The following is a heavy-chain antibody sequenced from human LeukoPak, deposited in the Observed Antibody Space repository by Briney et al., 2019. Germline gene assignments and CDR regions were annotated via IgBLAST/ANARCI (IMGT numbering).Heavy chain of an antibody. J-gene: IGHJ4*02. CDR1: GFTFSSYG. V-gene: IGHV3-15*01. CDR2: IKSKTDGGTT. Sequence: GGSLRLSCAASGFTFSSYGMSWVRQAPGKGLEWVGRIKSKTDGGTTDYAAPVKGRFTISRDDSKNTLYLQMNSLKTEDTAVYYCTTHSLYYYDSSGYGGRDYWGQGTLVTVSS. D-gene: IGHD3-22*01. CDR3: TTHSLYYYDSSGYGGRDY.